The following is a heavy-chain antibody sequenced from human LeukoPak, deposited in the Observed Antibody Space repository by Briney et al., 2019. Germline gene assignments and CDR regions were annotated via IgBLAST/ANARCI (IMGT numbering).Heavy chain of an antibody. Sequence: SETLSLTCTVSGGSISSYYWSWIRQPPGKGLEWIGYIYYSGSTNYNPSLKSRVTISVDTSKSQFSLKLSSVTAADPAVYYCARGTLGYSSGWGFDYWGQGTLVTVSS. CDR1: GGSISSYY. CDR3: ARGTLGYSSGWGFDY. J-gene: IGHJ4*02. CDR2: IYYSGST. V-gene: IGHV4-59*01. D-gene: IGHD6-19*01.